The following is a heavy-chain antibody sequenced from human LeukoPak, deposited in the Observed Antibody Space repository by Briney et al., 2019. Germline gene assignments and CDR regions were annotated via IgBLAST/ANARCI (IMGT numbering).Heavy chain of an antibody. V-gene: IGHV1-69*01. Sequence: SVKVSCTASGGTFISYAISWVRQAPGQGLEWMGGIIPIFGTANYAQKFQGRVTITADESTSTAYMELSSLRSKDTAVYYCARSYYDSSGYYSYYFDYWGQGTLVTVSS. D-gene: IGHD3-22*01. J-gene: IGHJ4*02. CDR1: GGTFISYA. CDR3: ARSYYDSSGYYSYYFDY. CDR2: IIPIFGTA.